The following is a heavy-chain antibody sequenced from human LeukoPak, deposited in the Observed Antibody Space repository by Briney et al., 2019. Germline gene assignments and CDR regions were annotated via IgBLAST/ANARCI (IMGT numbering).Heavy chain of an antibody. CDR3: ARDSGTMIVP. CDR1: GGSINAFY. D-gene: IGHD3-22*01. CDR2: IYYSGST. J-gene: IGHJ5*02. Sequence: SSETLSLTCTVSGGSINAFYWSWIRQPPGKGLEWIGDIYYSGSTNCNPSLKSRVTISVDTSKNQFSLKLSSVTAADTAIYYCARDSGTMIVPWGQGTLVTVSS. V-gene: IGHV4-59*01.